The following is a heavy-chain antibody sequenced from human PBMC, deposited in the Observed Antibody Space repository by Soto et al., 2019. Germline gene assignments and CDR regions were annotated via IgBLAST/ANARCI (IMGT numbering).Heavy chain of an antibody. D-gene: IGHD2-2*01. CDR2: ISSSSSTI. V-gene: IGHV3-48*01. Sequence: GGSLRLSCAASGLTFSSYSMDWVRQAPGKGLEWVSYISSSSSTIYYADSVKGRFTISRDNAKNSLYLQMNSLRAEDTAVYYCARDREGYCSSTSCFHPNWFAPWGQGTLVTVSS. CDR3: ARDREGYCSSTSCFHPNWFAP. CDR1: GLTFSSYS. J-gene: IGHJ5*02.